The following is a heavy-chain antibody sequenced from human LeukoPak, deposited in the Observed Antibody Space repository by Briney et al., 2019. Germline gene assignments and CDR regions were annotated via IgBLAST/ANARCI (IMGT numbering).Heavy chain of an antibody. CDR1: GYTFTGYY. CDR2: INPNSGGT. J-gene: IGHJ4*02. D-gene: IGHD1-26*01. V-gene: IGHV1-2*02. CDR3: ARDYLQWELPEDYFDY. Sequence: ASVKVSCKASGYTFTGYYMHWVRQAPGQGLEWMGWINPNSGGTNYAQKFQGRVTMTRDTSISTAYMELSRLRSDDTAVYYCARDYLQWELPEDYFDYWGQGTLVTVSS.